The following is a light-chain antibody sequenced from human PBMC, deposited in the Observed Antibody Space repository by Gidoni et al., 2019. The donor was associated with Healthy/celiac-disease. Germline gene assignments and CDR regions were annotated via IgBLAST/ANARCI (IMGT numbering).Light chain of an antibody. CDR1: QSISSY. CDR2: AAS. Sequence: DIQMTQSPSSLSASVGDRVTITCRASQSISSYLNWYQQKPGKAPNLLIYAASSLQSGVPSRFSGSGSGIDFTLTISSLQPEDFATYYCQQSYSTPLFTFGPGTKVDIK. CDR3: QQSYSTPLFT. V-gene: IGKV1-39*01. J-gene: IGKJ3*01.